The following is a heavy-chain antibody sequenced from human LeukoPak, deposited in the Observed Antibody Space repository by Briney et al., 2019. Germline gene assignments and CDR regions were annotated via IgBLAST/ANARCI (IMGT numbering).Heavy chain of an antibody. CDR3: ARDSYGDRFFDY. CDR1: GGSFSGYY. Sequence: SETLSLTCAVYGGSFSGYYWSWIRQPPGKGLEWIGEINHSGSTNYNPSLKSRVTISVDTSKNQFSLKLSSVTAADTAVYYCARDSYGDRFFDYWGQGTLVTVSS. V-gene: IGHV4-34*01. CDR2: INHSGST. D-gene: IGHD4-17*01. J-gene: IGHJ4*02.